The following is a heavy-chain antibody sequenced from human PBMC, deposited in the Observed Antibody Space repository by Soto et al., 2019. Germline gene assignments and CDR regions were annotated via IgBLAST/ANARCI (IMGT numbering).Heavy chain of an antibody. D-gene: IGHD3-3*01. CDR1: GYSFNSYG. J-gene: IGHJ5*02. CDR2: ISASSGNT. CDR3: AREAKFYGFWSGDYRFDT. Sequence: QTQLVQSGPEVKNPGASVKVSCKASGYSFNSYGISWVRQAPGQGLEWMGWISASSGNTTYAQELQGRVTMTTDTXTXTXXMELRSLTSDDTAVYYCAREAKFYGFWSGDYRFDTWGQGTLVSVSA. V-gene: IGHV1-18*01.